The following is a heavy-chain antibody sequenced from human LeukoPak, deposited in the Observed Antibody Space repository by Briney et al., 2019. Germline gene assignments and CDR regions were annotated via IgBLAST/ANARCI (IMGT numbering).Heavy chain of an antibody. CDR3: ARGGAARLHFQN. CDR1: GGSISTYY. V-gene: IGHV4-59*01. Sequence: PSETLSLTCTVSGGSISTYYWNWIRQPPGKGLEWIGYIYHSGSTNYNPSLQSRVTISVDASKNQFSLNLNSVTAADTAVYYCARGGAARLHFQNWGQGTLVTVSS. D-gene: IGHD6-6*01. CDR2: IYHSGST. J-gene: IGHJ1*01.